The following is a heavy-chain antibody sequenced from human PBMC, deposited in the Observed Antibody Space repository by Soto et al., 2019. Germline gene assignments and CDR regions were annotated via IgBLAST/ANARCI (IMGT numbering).Heavy chain of an antibody. CDR3: AKDLENYYDFWSGYYSGFDP. V-gene: IGHV3-30*18. CDR1: GFTFSLYD. D-gene: IGHD3-3*01. CDR2: ISYDGNKK. J-gene: IGHJ5*02. Sequence: PGGSLRLSCAASGFTFSLYDIHWVRQAPGKGLEWVSVISYDGNKKYYADSVQGRFTISRDNSKNMLYLQMNNLRSEDTAVYYCAKDLENYYDFWSGYYSGFDPWGQGTLVTVSS.